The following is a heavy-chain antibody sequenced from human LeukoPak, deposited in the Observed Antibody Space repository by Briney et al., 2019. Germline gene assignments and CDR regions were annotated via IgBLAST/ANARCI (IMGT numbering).Heavy chain of an antibody. Sequence: ASVKVSCKASGYTFTSYYMHWVRQAPGQGLEWMGIINPSGGSTSYAQKFQGRVTITADESTSTAYVELSSLRSEDTAVYYCARVVVPAAMAFDYWGQGALVTVSS. CDR1: GYTFTSYY. J-gene: IGHJ4*02. CDR2: INPSGGST. V-gene: IGHV1-46*01. CDR3: ARVVVPAAMAFDY. D-gene: IGHD2-2*01.